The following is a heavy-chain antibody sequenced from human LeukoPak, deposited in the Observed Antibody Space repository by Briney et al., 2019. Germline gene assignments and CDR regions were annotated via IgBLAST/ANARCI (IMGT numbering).Heavy chain of an antibody. J-gene: IGHJ4*02. CDR3: ARGYYSSSRFDS. CDR2: VNSDGSTT. CDR1: GFPFSNYW. V-gene: IGHV3-74*01. D-gene: IGHD6-13*01. Sequence: GGSLRLSCAASGFPFSNYWMHWVRQAPGKGLVWVSRVNSDGSTTNYADSAKGRFTISRDNAENTLYMRMNSLRPEDTAVYYCARGYYSSSRFDSWGQGTLVTVSS.